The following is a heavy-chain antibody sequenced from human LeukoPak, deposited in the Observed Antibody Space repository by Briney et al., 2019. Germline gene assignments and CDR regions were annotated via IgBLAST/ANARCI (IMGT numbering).Heavy chain of an antibody. D-gene: IGHD3-3*01. Sequence: SETLSLTCTVSGGSISSYYWSWIRQPPGKGLEWIGYIYYSGSTNYNPSLKSRVTISVDTSKNQFSLKLSSVTAADTAVYYCVRGRAADDLWSGYSFDYWGQGTLVTVSS. CDR3: VRGRAADDLWSGYSFDY. V-gene: IGHV4-59*01. CDR1: GGSISSYY. J-gene: IGHJ4*02. CDR2: IYYSGST.